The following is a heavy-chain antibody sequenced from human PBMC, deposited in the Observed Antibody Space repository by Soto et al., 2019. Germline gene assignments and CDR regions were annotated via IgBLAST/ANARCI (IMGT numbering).Heavy chain of an antibody. Sequence: PGGSLRLSCAASGFTFSNYWMTWVRQAPGKGLEWVANIKEDGSKKYYVDSVKGRFSIFRENAKNSLYLQMNSLRAEDTAMYYCEVNALTARDGFNILGQGTMVTVSS. V-gene: IGHV3-7*01. CDR3: EVNALTARDGFNI. J-gene: IGHJ3*02. CDR2: IKEDGSKK. D-gene: IGHD2-21*01. CDR1: GFTFSNYW.